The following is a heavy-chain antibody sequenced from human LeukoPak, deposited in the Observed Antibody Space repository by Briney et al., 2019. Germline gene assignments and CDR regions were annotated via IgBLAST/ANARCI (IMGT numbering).Heavy chain of an antibody. Sequence: GGSLRLSCAASGFTFSNYWMNWVRQAPGKGLEWVGNIKQDGSEKDYVDSVKGRFTISRDNAKNSLYLQMNSLRAEDSAVYYCTRDLTTRTIDYWGQGTLVTVSS. CDR1: GFTFSNYW. J-gene: IGHJ4*02. CDR2: IKQDGSEK. CDR3: TRDLTTRTIDY. D-gene: IGHD1-14*01. V-gene: IGHV3-7*05.